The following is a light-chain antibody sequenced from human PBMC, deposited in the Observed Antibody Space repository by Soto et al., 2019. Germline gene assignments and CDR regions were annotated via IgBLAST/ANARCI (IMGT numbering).Light chain of an antibody. CDR1: SSNLGAGFD. CDR3: LSFDNNVRAYL. V-gene: IGLV1-40*01. Sequence: QSVLTQPPSVSGAPGQRVTISCTGSSSNLGAGFDVHWYQQIPGTVPKLLIYANTLRPSGVPDRFSASKSGTSASLTITGVQAEDEGDYYCLSFDNNVRAYLFGNGTKLTVL. CDR2: ANT. J-gene: IGLJ1*01.